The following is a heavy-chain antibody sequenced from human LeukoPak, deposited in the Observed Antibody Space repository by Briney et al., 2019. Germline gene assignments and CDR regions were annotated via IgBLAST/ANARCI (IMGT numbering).Heavy chain of an antibody. V-gene: IGHV4-59*08. Sequence: SETLSLTCTVSAGSISAYYWTWIRQPPGKGLEWIGYTSDSGSSNYKSSLKSRVSMSVDTSKRQFSLTLTSVTAADTAVYYCARIVKQDGGYLDLWGRGSLVSVSS. CDR3: ARIVKQDGGYLDL. CDR1: AGSISAYY. J-gene: IGHJ2*01. CDR2: TSDSGSS. D-gene: IGHD3-16*02.